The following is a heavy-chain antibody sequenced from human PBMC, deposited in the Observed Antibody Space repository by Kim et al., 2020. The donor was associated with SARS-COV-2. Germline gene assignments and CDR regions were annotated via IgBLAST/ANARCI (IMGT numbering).Heavy chain of an antibody. CDR3: ARSPSITMIVVDALYFQH. D-gene: IGHD3-22*01. Sequence: SETLSLTCTVSGGSISSGSYYWSWIRQPAGKGLEWIGRIYTSGSTNYNPSLKSRVTISVDTSKNQFSLKLSSVTAADTAVYYCARSPSITMIVVDALYFQHWGQGTLVTVSS. CDR2: IYTSGST. J-gene: IGHJ1*01. CDR1: GGSISSGSYY. V-gene: IGHV4-61*02.